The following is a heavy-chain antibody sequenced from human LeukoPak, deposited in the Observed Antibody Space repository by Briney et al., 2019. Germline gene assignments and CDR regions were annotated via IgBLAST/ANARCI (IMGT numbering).Heavy chain of an antibody. D-gene: IGHD1-1*01. CDR3: ARGTDH. V-gene: IGHV1-18*01. Sequence: APVKVSCKASGYTFTNYGISWVRQAPGQGLEWMGWISAYNGNTNYAQKFQGRVTMTRDTSISTAYMELSRLRSDDTAVYYCARGTDHWGQGTLVTVSS. CDR2: ISAYNGNT. CDR1: GYTFTNYG. J-gene: IGHJ4*02.